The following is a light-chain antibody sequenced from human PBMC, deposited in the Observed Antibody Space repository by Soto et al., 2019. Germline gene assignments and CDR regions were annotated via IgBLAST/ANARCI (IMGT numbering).Light chain of an antibody. CDR1: QSISSW. V-gene: IGKV1-5*03. J-gene: IGKJ1*01. CDR2: KAS. Sequence: DIEMTQSPSTLSASVGDRVTITCRASQSISSWLAWYQQKPGKAPKLLIYKASSLASWVPSRFSGSGSGAEFTLTISSLRPDDFATYYCQQYNSDWTFGQGTKVEIK. CDR3: QQYNSDWT.